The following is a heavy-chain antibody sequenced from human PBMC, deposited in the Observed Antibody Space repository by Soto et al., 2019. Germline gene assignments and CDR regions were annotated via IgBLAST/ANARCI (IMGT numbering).Heavy chain of an antibody. D-gene: IGHD3-22*01. CDR3: AKDRYYYDSSGYYWAEMDYYYYGMDV. Sequence: GGSLRLSCAASGFTFSSYGMHWVRQAPGKGLEWVAVISYDGSNKYYADSVKGRFTISRDNSKNTLYLQMNSLRAEDTAVYYCAKDRYYYDSSGYYWAEMDYYYYGMDVWGQGTTVTVSS. CDR1: GFTFSSYG. CDR2: ISYDGSNK. J-gene: IGHJ6*02. V-gene: IGHV3-30*18.